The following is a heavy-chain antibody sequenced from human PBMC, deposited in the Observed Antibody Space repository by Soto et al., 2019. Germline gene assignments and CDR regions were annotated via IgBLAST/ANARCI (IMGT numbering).Heavy chain of an antibody. CDR2: IYWYDDK. CDR1: GFSLTTSGVG. V-gene: IGHV2-5*01. D-gene: IGHD3-3*01. CDR3: AHRVLRTVFGLVTTTAIYFDF. J-gene: IGHJ4*02. Sequence: KESGPTVVKPTETLTLTCTFSGFSLTTSGVGVGWVRQSPGKAPEWLALIYWYDDKRYSTSLNSRLIITKDTSKNQVVLTMANVDPADTATYYCAHRVLRTVFGLVTTTAIYFDFWGPGTPVVVSS.